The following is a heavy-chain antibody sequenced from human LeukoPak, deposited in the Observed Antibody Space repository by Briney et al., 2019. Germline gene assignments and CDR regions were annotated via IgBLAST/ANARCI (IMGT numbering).Heavy chain of an antibody. D-gene: IGHD3-22*01. CDR1: GFTFSSYS. J-gene: IGHJ4*02. Sequence: GGSLRLSCAASGFTFSSYSMNWVRQAPGKGLEWVSYTSSSSSTIYYADSVKGRFTISRDNAKNSLYLQMNSLRAEDTAVYYCASDFSSMYYYDSSGYYYWGQGTLVTVSS. CDR3: ASDFSSMYYYDSSGYYY. V-gene: IGHV3-48*04. CDR2: TSSSSSTI.